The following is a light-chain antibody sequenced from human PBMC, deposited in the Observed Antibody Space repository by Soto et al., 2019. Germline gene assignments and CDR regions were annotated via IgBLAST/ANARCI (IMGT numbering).Light chain of an antibody. V-gene: IGKV2D-29*01. Sequence: DIVMTQTPLSLSVTPGQPASISCKSSQSLLHSDGKTYFYWYLQKPGQPPQLLIYEVSNRFSGVSDRFDGSESGTSFNLKISRVEPEDVGVYHCMQSLQLPWTFGQGTKVEIK. CDR2: EVS. CDR1: QSLLHSDGKTY. CDR3: MQSLQLPWT. J-gene: IGKJ1*01.